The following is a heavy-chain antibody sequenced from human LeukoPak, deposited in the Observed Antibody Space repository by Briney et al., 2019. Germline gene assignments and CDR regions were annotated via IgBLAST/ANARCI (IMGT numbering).Heavy chain of an antibody. D-gene: IGHD4-17*01. V-gene: IGHV3-7*01. J-gene: IGHJ2*01. CDR1: GFTFSSNW. CDR3: ARDLPYGDWYFDL. Sequence: PGGSLRLSCAASGFTFSSNWLSWVRQAPGKGLEWVANIKQDGSEKYYVDSVKGRFTISRDNDKNSLYLQMNSLRAEDTAVYYCARDLPYGDWYFDLWGRGTLVTVSS. CDR2: IKQDGSEK.